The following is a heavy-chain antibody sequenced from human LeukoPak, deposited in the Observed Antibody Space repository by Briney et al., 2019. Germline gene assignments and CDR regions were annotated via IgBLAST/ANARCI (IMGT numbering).Heavy chain of an antibody. CDR1: GGSFSGYY. D-gene: IGHD6-6*01. V-gene: IGHV3-23*01. J-gene: IGHJ4*02. CDR3: ARASSSSRPYYFDY. CDR2: ISEIISGT. Sequence: ETLSLTCAVYGGSFSGYYWSWIRQPPGKGLEWVSSISEIISGTYYADSVKGRFTISRDTSKNTLYLQMNSLRAEDTAIYYCARASSSSRPYYFDYWGQGTLVTVSS.